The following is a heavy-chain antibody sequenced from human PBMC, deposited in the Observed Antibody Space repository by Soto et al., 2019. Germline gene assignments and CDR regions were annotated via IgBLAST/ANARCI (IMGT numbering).Heavy chain of an antibody. J-gene: IGHJ4*02. Sequence: GASVKVSCKASGYTFSNYAITWVRQAPGQGLEWMGRISGYNGDTNYAQNLQGRVTMTTDTSTRTAYMELRSLRSDDTAVYYCARDSIYSVSPGRLDYWGQGILVTVSS. CDR1: GYTFSNYA. CDR2: ISGYNGDT. V-gene: IGHV1-18*01. D-gene: IGHD4-4*01. CDR3: ARDSIYSVSPGRLDY.